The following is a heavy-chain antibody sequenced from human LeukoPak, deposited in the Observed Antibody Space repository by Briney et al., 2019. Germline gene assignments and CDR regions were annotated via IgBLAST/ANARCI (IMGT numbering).Heavy chain of an antibody. V-gene: IGHV1-24*01. CDR1: GYTLTELS. J-gene: IGHJ4*02. CDR2: FDPEDDEI. CDR3: ARGAGYNSLDY. D-gene: IGHD5-24*01. Sequence: ASVKVSCKVSGYTLTELSMHWVRQAPGKGLEWMGGFDPEDDEIIYAQRFQGRVTMTEDASTDTAYMELRSLRSDDTAVYYCARGAGYNSLDYWGQGTLVTVSS.